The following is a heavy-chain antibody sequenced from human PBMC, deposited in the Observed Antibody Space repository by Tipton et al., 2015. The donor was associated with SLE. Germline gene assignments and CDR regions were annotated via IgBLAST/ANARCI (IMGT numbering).Heavy chain of an antibody. CDR1: GYTFTSYI. CDR3: ARVRDDFWSGPFDY. Sequence: QVQLVQSGAEVREPGASVKVSCKASGYTFTSYIITWVRQAPGEGLEWLGWISAYNGNTNYAQKLQGRVTMTTDTSTSTAYMELRSLRSDDTAVYYCARVRDDFWSGPFDYWSQGTLVTVSS. CDR2: ISAYNGNT. V-gene: IGHV1-18*01. J-gene: IGHJ4*02. D-gene: IGHD3-3*01.